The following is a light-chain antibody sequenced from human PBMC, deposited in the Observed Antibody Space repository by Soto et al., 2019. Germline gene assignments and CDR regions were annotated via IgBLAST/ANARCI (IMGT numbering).Light chain of an antibody. V-gene: IGLV2-14*01. CDR1: SSDVGGYNY. CDR3: TSYTSSNTHV. Sequence: HSALTQPASVSGSPGQSITISCTGTSSDVGGYNYVSWLQQHPGKVPKLIIYDVSSRPSGVSNRFSGSKSGNTASLTISGLQAEDEADYYCTSYTSSNTHVFGGGTKLTVL. CDR2: DVS. J-gene: IGLJ1*01.